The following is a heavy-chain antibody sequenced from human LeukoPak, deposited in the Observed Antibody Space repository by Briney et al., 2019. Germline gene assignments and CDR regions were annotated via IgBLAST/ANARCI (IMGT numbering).Heavy chain of an antibody. V-gene: IGHV5-51*01. CDR1: GYSYSNSW. CDR3: ARHQGGSSAFIDS. Sequence: GESLTIACEASGYSYSNSWIGWARQLPGKGLGWLGIIYPADSDARYSPSFQGSVSISTDKCISTAYLQSTSLQGTDLAITDRARHQGGSSAFIDSWGQGALVIDSS. D-gene: IGHD1-26*01. CDR2: IYPADSDA. J-gene: IGHJ4*02.